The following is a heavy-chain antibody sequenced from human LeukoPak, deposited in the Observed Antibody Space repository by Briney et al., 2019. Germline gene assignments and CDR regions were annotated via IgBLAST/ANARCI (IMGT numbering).Heavy chain of an antibody. CDR3: ATSVRYSSGCFDY. CDR1: GFTFSSYS. CDR2: ISSSSSYI. D-gene: IGHD6-19*01. J-gene: IGHJ4*02. V-gene: IGHV3-21*01. Sequence: PGGSLRLSCAASGFTFSSYSMNWVRQAPGKGLEWVSSISSSSSYIYYADSVKGRFTISRDNAKNSLYLQMNSLRAEDTAVYYCATSVRYSSGCFDYWGQGTLVTVSS.